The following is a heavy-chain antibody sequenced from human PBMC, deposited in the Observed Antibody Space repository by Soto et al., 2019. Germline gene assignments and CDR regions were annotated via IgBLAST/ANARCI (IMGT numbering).Heavy chain of an antibody. Sequence: QVQLVESGGGVVQPGRSLRLSCAASGFTFSSYGMHWVRQAPGKGLGWVAVISYDGSNKYYADSVKGRFTLSRDNSKNTLYLQRNSLRAEDTAVYYCAKDLSIEGCFDLWGRGTLVTVSS. CDR1: GFTFSSYG. D-gene: IGHD3-16*02. J-gene: IGHJ2*01. CDR3: AKDLSIEGCFDL. V-gene: IGHV3-30*18. CDR2: ISYDGSNK.